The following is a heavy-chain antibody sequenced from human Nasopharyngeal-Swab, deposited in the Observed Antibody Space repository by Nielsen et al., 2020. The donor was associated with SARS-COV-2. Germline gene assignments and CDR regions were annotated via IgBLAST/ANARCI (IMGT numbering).Heavy chain of an antibody. Sequence: GGSLRLSCPASGFTFRSYAISWVRQAPGKGLEWVSVISGSDHTTYYADSVKGRFTISRDNSKNTVNLQMNSLRVEDTAISYCAKDRDSGDDSDDYYHYYGMDVWGQGTTVTVFS. D-gene: IGHD5-12*01. CDR2: ISGSDHTT. J-gene: IGHJ6*02. CDR1: GFTFRSYA. V-gene: IGHV3-23*01. CDR3: AKDRDSGDDSDDYYHYYGMDV.